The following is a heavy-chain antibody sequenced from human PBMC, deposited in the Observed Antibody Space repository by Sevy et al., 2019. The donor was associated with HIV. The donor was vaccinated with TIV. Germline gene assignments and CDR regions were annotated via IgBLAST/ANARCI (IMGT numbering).Heavy chain of an antibody. CDR3: VKDQARYYDFWSGYYYFDY. D-gene: IGHD3-3*01. CDR1: GFTFSSYA. J-gene: IGHJ4*02. Sequence: GGSLRLSCSASGFTFSSYAMHWVRQAPGKGLEYVSAISSNGGSTYYADTMKGGFTISRDNSKNTLYIQMSSLRAEDTAVYYCVKDQARYYDFWSGYYYFDYWGQGTLVTVSS. CDR2: ISSNGGST. V-gene: IGHV3-64D*06.